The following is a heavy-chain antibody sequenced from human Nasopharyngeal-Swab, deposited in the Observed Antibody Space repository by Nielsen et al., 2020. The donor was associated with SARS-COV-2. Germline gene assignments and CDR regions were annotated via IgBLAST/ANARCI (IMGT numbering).Heavy chain of an antibody. V-gene: IGHV3-23*01. J-gene: IGHJ6*02. CDR1: GFTLGNYW. CDR2: ISGSGGNT. CDR3: AKDLVYTNDYNYYYGMDV. Sequence: GESLKISCAASGFTLGNYWMSWVRQAPGKGLEWVAGISGSGGNTYYTDSVKGRFTISRDNFKNTLYMQMSSLRAEDTAVYYCAKDLVYTNDYNYYYGMDVWGQGTTVTVSS. D-gene: IGHD6-6*01.